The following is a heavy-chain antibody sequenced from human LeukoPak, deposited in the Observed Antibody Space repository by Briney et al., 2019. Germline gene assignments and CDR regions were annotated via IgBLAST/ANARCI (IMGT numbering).Heavy chain of an antibody. Sequence: GGSLRLSCAASGFTFSSYGMSWVRQAPGKGLEWVSGISGIGGRTDYADSVKGRFIVSRDNAKNTLCLQMNRLRAEDTAVYYCAKGSREWELLDAFDIWDQGTMVTVSS. D-gene: IGHD1-26*01. V-gene: IGHV3-23*01. CDR3: AKGSREWELLDAFDI. J-gene: IGHJ3*02. CDR2: ISGIGGRT. CDR1: GFTFSSYG.